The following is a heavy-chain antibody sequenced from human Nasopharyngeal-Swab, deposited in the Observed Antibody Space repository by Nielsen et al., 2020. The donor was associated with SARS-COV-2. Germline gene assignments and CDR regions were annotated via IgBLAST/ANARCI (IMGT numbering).Heavy chain of an antibody. CDR1: GFTFSSYE. D-gene: IGHD2-8*01. CDR2: ISSSGGTI. J-gene: IGHJ4*02. V-gene: IGHV3-48*03. Sequence: LSLTCAASGFTFSSYEMNWVRQAPGKGLEWVSYISSSGGTIYYADSVKGRFTISRDNAKNSLYLQMNSLRAGDTAVYYCARDPCTNGLCYGGYFDYWGQGTLVTVSS. CDR3: ARDPCTNGLCYGGYFDY.